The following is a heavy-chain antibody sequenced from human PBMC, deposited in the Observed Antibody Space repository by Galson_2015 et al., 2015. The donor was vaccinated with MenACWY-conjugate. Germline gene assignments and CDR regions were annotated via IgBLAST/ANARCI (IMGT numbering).Heavy chain of an antibody. CDR1: GGSLNAASYF. CDR2: VYFSGSP. V-gene: IGHV4-39*07. D-gene: IGHD6-13*01. Sequence: SETLSLTCTVSGGSLNAASYFWGWVRQTPGKGLEWLGNVYFSGSPSYNPSLQSRVTIWADRSKNLLSLQIIPVTAADTAVYHCARSSNWHGGRYFGFWGQGTLVTVSS. CDR3: ARSSNWHGGRYFGF. J-gene: IGHJ4*02.